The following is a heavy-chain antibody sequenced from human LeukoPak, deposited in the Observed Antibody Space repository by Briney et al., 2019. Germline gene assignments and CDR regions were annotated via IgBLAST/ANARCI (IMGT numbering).Heavy chain of an antibody. D-gene: IGHD5-24*01. Sequence: ASVKVSCKASGYTFTNYGISWVRQAPGQGLEWMGWMNPNSGKTVYAQKFQGRVTMARNTSISTAYMELSSLRSDDTAVYYCARGRLATIGEFWVYWGQGTLVTVSS. CDR2: MNPNSGKT. V-gene: IGHV1-8*02. CDR1: GYTFTNYG. J-gene: IGHJ4*02. CDR3: ARGRLATIGEFWVY.